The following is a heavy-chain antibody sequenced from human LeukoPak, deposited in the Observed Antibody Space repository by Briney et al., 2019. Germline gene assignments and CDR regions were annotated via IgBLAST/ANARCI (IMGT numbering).Heavy chain of an antibody. Sequence: PSETLSLTCTVSGGSISSGGYYWSWIRQHPGKGLEWIGYIYYSGSTYYNPSLKSRVTISVDTSKNQFALKLSSVTAADTAVYYCARGGPGRYYDILTGYSEPGGYYFDYWGQGTLVTASS. CDR3: ARGGPGRYYDILTGYSEPGGYYFDY. V-gene: IGHV4-31*03. CDR1: GGSISSGGYY. J-gene: IGHJ4*02. CDR2: IYYSGST. D-gene: IGHD3-9*01.